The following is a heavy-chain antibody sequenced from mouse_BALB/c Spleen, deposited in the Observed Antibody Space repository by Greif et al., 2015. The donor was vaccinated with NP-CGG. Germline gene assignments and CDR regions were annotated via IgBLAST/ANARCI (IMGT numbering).Heavy chain of an antibody. J-gene: IGHJ4*01. V-gene: IGHV5-12-2*01. CDR3: ARYDYDAMDY. Sequence: VQLKDSGGGLVQPGGSLKLSCAASGFTFSSYTMSWVRQTPEKRLEWVAYISNGGGSTYYPDTVKGRFTISRDNAKNTLYLQMSSLKSEDTAMYYCARYDYDAMDYWGQGTSVTVSS. CDR1: GFTFSSYT. CDR2: ISNGGGST.